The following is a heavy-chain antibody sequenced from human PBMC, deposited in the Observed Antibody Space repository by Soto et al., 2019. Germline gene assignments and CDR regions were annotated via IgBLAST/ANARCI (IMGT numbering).Heavy chain of an antibody. CDR1: GSSGNLGYC. CDR2: IYYSGST. V-gene: IGHV4-31*02. CDR3: ARTSYDSSGTAADP. Sequence: GSSGNLGYCRSRNKKNPGKGLERIGYIYYSGSTYYNPSLKSRVTISVDTSKNQFSLKLSSVTAADTAVYYCARTSYDSSGTAADPWGQGTLVTVFS. J-gene: IGHJ5*02. D-gene: IGHD3-22*01.